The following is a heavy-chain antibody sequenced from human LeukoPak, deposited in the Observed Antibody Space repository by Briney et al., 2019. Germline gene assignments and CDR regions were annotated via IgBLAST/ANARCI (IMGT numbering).Heavy chain of an antibody. J-gene: IGHJ5*02. Sequence: SETLSLTCTVSGGSISSYYWSWIRQPPGKGLEWIGYIYTSGSTNYNPSLKSRVTISVDTSKNQFSLKLSSVTAADTAVYYCARRGNYNWFDPWGQGTPVTVSS. CDR1: GGSISSYY. V-gene: IGHV4-4*09. CDR2: IYTSGST. D-gene: IGHD4-23*01. CDR3: ARRGNYNWFDP.